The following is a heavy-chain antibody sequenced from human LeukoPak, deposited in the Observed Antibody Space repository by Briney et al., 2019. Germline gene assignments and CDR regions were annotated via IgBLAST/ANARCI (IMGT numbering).Heavy chain of an antibody. CDR3: AAGRGLLGLYYYYGMDV. CDR1: GFTFTSSA. V-gene: IGHV1-58*01. CDR2: IVVGSGNT. J-gene: IGHJ6*02. D-gene: IGHD7-27*01. Sequence: TSVKVSCKASGFTFTSSAVQWVRQARGQRLEWIGWIVVGSGNTNYAQKFQERVTITRDMSTSTAYMELSSLRPEDTAVYYCAAGRGLLGLYYYYGMDVWGQGTTVTVSS.